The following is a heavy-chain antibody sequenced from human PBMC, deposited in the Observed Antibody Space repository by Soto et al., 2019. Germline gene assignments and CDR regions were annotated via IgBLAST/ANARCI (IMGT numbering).Heavy chain of an antibody. V-gene: IGHV3-64*01. CDR2: ISSNGGST. CDR1: GFTFSSYA. CDR3: AGGADGTGAFDI. Sequence: EVQLVESGGGLVQPGGSLRLSCAASGFTFSSYAMHWVRQAPGKGLEYVSAISSNGGSTYYANSVKGRFTISRDNSKDTVYLQMGSLGAEDMAVYYCAGGADGTGAFDIWGQGTMVTVSS. J-gene: IGHJ3*02. D-gene: IGHD1-1*01.